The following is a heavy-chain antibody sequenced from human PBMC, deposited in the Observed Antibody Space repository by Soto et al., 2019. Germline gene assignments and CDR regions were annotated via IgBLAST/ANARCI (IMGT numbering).Heavy chain of an antibody. J-gene: IGHJ6*02. CDR3: ASSTIFGVVPEADYYGMDV. Sequence: ASVKVSCKASGYTFTSYGISWVRQAPGQGLEWMGWISAYNGNTNYAQKLQGRVTMTTDTSTSTAYMELRSLRSDDTAVYYCASSTIFGVVPEADYYGMDVWGQGTTVTVYS. V-gene: IGHV1-18*01. D-gene: IGHD3-3*01. CDR2: ISAYNGNT. CDR1: GYTFTSYG.